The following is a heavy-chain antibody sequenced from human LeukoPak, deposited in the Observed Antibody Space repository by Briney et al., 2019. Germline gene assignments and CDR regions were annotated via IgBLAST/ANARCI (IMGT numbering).Heavy chain of an antibody. V-gene: IGHV3-21*01. D-gene: IGHD3-16*02. CDR3: ARGSDFVWGSYRPYFDY. CDR2: ISGSTSYI. Sequence: GGSLRLSCAASGFTFSNYAMTWVRQAPGKGLEWVSGISGSTSYIYYADSVRGRFTISRDNAKNSLYLQMNSLRAEDTAVYYCARGSDFVWGSYRPYFDYWGQGTLVTVSS. J-gene: IGHJ4*02. CDR1: GFTFSNYA.